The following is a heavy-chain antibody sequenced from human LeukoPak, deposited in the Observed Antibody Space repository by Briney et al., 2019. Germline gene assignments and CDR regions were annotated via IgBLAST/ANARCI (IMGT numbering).Heavy chain of an antibody. CDR1: GFTFSNAW. CDR3: AVEGEMATTSKGLNDY. V-gene: IGHV4-34*08. CDR2: INHSGST. Sequence: GSLRLSCAASGFTFSNAWMSWVRQAPGKGLEWIGEINHSGSTNYNPSLKSRVTISVDTSKNQFSLKLSSVTAADTAVYYCAVEGEMATTSKGLNDYWGQGTLVTVSS. J-gene: IGHJ4*02. D-gene: IGHD5-24*01.